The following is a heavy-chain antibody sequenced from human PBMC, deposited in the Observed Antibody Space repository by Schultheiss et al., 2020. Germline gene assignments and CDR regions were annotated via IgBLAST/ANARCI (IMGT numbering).Heavy chain of an antibody. CDR2: ISYDGSNK. CDR3: ARDFSFLGSSSPSDY. V-gene: IGHV3-30*04. Sequence: GGSLRLSCAASGFTFSSYAMHWVRQAPGKGLEWVAVISYDGSNKYYADSVKGRFTISRDNSKNTLYLQMNSLRAEDTAVYYCARDFSFLGSSSPSDYWGQGTLDTVSS. J-gene: IGHJ4*02. CDR1: GFTFSSYA. D-gene: IGHD6-13*01.